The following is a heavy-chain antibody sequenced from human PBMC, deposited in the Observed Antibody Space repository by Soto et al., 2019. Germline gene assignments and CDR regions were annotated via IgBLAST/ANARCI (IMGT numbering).Heavy chain of an antibody. CDR1: GFTFSSYG. D-gene: IGHD4-17*01. J-gene: IGHJ6*02. Sequence: GGSLRLSCAASGFTFSSYGMHWVRQAPGKGLEWVAVIWYDGSNKYYADSVKGRFTISRDNSKNTLYLQMNSLRAEDTAVYYCARTYGDSLPYYYYYGMDVWGQGTTVTVSS. V-gene: IGHV3-33*01. CDR2: IWYDGSNK. CDR3: ARTYGDSLPYYYYYGMDV.